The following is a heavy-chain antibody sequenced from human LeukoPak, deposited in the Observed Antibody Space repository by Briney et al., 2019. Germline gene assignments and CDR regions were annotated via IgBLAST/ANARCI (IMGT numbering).Heavy chain of an antibody. CDR2: IYYSGRA. Sequence: PSETLSLTCSVSGGSISSYYWSWIRQPPGKGLEWXGCIYYSGRATYNPSLRSRATISVDTSKNKFSLKLTSVTAADTAVYYCARTGVVATSYFFDYWGQGTLVTVSS. CDR1: GGSISSYY. CDR3: ARTGVVATSYFFDY. D-gene: IGHD5-12*01. V-gene: IGHV4-59*01. J-gene: IGHJ4*02.